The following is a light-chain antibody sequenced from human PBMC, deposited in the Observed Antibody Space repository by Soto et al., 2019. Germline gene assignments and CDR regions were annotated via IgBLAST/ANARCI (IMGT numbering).Light chain of an antibody. CDR2: AAS. CDR1: QSISAY. V-gene: IGKV1-39*01. J-gene: IGKJ3*01. CDR3: QQSYDTPVT. Sequence: DIQMTQSPSSLSASVGDRVTITCRASQSISAYLNWYQQKPGKAPKLLIYAASSLQSAVPSRFSGSGSGTDFTLTINSLQPEDFATYYCQQSYDTPVTFGPGTKVDIK.